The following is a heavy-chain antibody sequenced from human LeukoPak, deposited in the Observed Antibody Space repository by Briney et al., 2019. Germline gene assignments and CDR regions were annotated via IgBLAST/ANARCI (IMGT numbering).Heavy chain of an antibody. V-gene: IGHV3-21*01. J-gene: IGHJ5*02. Sequence: GGSLRLSCAASGFTFSTYTMNWVRQAPGKGLEWVSSISPTSTYMYYADSLKGRFTISRDNAKNTLYLQMNSLRAEDTAVYYCAQTKSGVVVPAAIVQWFDPWGQGTLVTVSS. CDR3: AQTKSGVVVPAAIVQWFDP. CDR2: ISPTSTYM. CDR1: GFTFSTYT. D-gene: IGHD2-2*02.